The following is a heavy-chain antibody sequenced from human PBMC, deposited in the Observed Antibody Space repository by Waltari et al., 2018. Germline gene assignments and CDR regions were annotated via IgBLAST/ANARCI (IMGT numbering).Heavy chain of an antibody. CDR3: ARVGGAGTEPAT. Sequence: QAPGQGLEWMGWISAYKGNTNYAQKLQGRVTMTTDTSKSTAYMEVRSLRSDDTAVYDCARVGGAGTEPATWGQGTLVTVSS. V-gene: IGHV1-18*01. D-gene: IGHD6-19*01. J-gene: IGHJ5*02. CDR2: ISAYKGNT.